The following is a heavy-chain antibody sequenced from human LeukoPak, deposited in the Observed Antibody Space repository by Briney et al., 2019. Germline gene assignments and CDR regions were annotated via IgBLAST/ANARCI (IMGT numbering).Heavy chain of an antibody. Sequence: SETLSLTCTVSGGSISSGSYYWSWIRQPAGKGLEWIGRIYTSGSTNYNPSLKSRVTISVDTSKNQFSLKLSSETAADTAVYYCARWAIFGGWFDPWGQGTLVTVSS. CDR2: IYTSGST. CDR1: GGSISSGSYY. CDR3: ARWAIFGGWFDP. D-gene: IGHD3-10*01. J-gene: IGHJ5*02. V-gene: IGHV4-61*02.